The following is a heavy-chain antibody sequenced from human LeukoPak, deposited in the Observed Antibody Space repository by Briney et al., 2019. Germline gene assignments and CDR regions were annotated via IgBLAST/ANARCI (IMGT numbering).Heavy chain of an antibody. CDR2: IRWNSGSI. Sequence: GGSLRLSCAASGFTFDDYAMHWVRHAPGKGLEWVSGIRWNSGSIGYADSVKGRFTISRDNAKNSLYLQMNSLRAEDMALYYCAKGRGVAVAGTFDYWGQGTLVTVSS. D-gene: IGHD6-19*01. CDR3: AKGRGVAVAGTFDY. CDR1: GFTFDDYA. J-gene: IGHJ4*02. V-gene: IGHV3-9*03.